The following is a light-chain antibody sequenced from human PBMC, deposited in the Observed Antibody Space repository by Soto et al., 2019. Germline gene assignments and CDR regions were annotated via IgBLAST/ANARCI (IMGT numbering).Light chain of an antibody. J-gene: IGKJ2*01. CDR2: GAS. CDR3: QQYNNRPPDT. V-gene: IGKV3-15*01. CDR1: QSVNSN. Sequence: EIVMTQSPATLSVSPGERATLSCRASQSVNSNLAWYQQKPGQAPRLLIYGASTRAAGITARFSGSGSGTEFSLTISSLQSEDFAVYYCQQYNNRPPDTFGQGTKLEIK.